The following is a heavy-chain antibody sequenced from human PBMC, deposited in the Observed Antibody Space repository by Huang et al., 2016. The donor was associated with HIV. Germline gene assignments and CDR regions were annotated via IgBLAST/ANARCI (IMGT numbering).Heavy chain of an antibody. V-gene: IGHV1-69*13. CDR1: GGTFSSYA. Sequence: QVQLVQSGAEVKKPGSSVKVSYKASGGTFSSYAISWVRQAPGQGLEWMGGIIPIFGTENYGQKCQGRVTITADESTSTADMELSSLRSEDTAVYYCARARGYYDSSVSYYFDYWGQGTLVTVSS. CDR3: ARARGYYDSSVSYYFDY. J-gene: IGHJ4*02. D-gene: IGHD3-22*01. CDR2: IIPIFGTE.